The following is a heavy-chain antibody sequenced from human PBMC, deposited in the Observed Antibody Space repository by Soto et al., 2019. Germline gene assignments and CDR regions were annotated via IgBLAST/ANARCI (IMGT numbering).Heavy chain of an antibody. CDR3: AKDPWMWELPHDAFDI. Sequence: GGSLRLSCAASGFTFSSYAMSWVRQAPGKGLEWVSAISGSGGSTYYADSVKGRITISRDNSKNTLYLQINSLRAEDMAVYYCAKDPWMWELPHDAFDIWGQGSMVSVSS. D-gene: IGHD1-26*01. V-gene: IGHV3-23*01. CDR2: ISGSGGST. CDR1: GFTFSSYA. J-gene: IGHJ3*02.